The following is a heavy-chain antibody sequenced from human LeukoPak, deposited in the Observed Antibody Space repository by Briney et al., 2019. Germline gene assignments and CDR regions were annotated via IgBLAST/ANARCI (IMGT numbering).Heavy chain of an antibody. D-gene: IGHD1-26*01. Sequence: GGSLRLSCAASGFTFRSYGMHWVRQAPGKGLEWVAVIWYDGSNKYYADSVKGRFTISRDNSKNTLYLQMNSLRAEDTAVYYCARPLPARGGAGYYYYGMDVWGQGTTVTVSS. V-gene: IGHV3-33*01. CDR1: GFTFRSYG. CDR3: ARPLPARGGAGYYYYGMDV. CDR2: IWYDGSNK. J-gene: IGHJ6*02.